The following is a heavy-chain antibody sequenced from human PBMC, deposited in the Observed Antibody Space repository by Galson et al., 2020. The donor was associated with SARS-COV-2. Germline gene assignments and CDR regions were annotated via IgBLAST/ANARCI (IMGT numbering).Heavy chain of an antibody. D-gene: IGHD2-2*01. CDR2: INHRGST. CDR3: VRGAEERRIIVVVPYYDTYMHV. V-gene: IGHV4-34*01. Sequence: SETLSLTCAVYGGSFKNYYWTWIRQSPGKGLQWIGEINHRGSTNYDPSLQGRVAMSVDTSKNQFSLRLSSVTAADTAVYYCVRGAEERRIIVVVPYYDTYMHVWGGGTAVTVSS. CDR1: GGSFKNYY. J-gene: IGHJ6*03.